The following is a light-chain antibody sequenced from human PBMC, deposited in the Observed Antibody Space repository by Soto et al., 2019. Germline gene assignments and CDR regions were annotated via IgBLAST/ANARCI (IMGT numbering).Light chain of an antibody. CDR3: NSYTTSSTYV. CDR2: DVS. J-gene: IGLJ1*01. Sequence: QSVLTQPASVSGSPGQSITISCTGTSSDVGGYNYVSWYQQHPGKAPKLMIYDVSNRPSGVSNRFSGSKSGNTASLTLSGLQAEDEADYYCNSYTTSSTYVFGTWTKLTVL. CDR1: SSDVGGYNY. V-gene: IGLV2-14*01.